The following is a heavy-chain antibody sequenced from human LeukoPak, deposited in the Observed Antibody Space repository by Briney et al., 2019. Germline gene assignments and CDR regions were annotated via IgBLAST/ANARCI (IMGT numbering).Heavy chain of an antibody. CDR1: GGSFSGYY. D-gene: IGHD6-13*01. V-gene: IGHV4-34*01. Sequence: SETLSLTCAVYGGSFSGYYWSWIRQPPGKGLEWIGEINHSGSTNYNPSLKSRVTISVDTSKNQFSLKLSSETAADTAVYYCARGGVGSSWYYMTFPPDYWGQGTLVTVSS. CDR3: ARGGVGSSWYYMTFPPDY. J-gene: IGHJ4*02. CDR2: INHSGST.